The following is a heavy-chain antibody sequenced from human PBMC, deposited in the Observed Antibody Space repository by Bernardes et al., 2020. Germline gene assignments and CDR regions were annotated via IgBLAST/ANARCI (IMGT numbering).Heavy chain of an antibody. V-gene: IGHV4-59*01. CDR3: ASYSNYDVNYFDY. D-gene: IGHD4-4*01. CDR2: IYYSGST. CDR1: GGSISSYY. J-gene: IGHJ4*02. Sequence: SETLSLTCTVSGGSISSYYWSWIRQPPGKGLEWIGYIYYSGSTNYNPSLKSRVTISVDTSKNQFSLKLSSVTAADTAVYYCASYSNYDVNYFDYWGQGTLVTVSS.